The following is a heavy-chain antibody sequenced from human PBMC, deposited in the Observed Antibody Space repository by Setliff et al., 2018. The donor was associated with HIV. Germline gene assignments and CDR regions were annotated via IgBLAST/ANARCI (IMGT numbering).Heavy chain of an antibody. CDR1: GYRFTDYY. J-gene: IGHJ4*02. V-gene: IGHV1-69*13. Sequence: SVKVSCKASGYRFTDYYIHWVRQAPGQGLEWMGNVIPMFEITNNAQKFQDRVTITADESTSTAYMELSSLRSEDTAVYYCASRTYLKGSGMTYNALGYFQYWGQGTLVTVSS. D-gene: IGHD3-10*01. CDR2: VIPMFEIT. CDR3: ASRTYLKGSGMTYNALGYFQY.